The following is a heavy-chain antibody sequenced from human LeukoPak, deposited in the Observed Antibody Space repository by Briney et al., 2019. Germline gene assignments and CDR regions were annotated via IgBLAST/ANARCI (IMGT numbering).Heavy chain of an antibody. Sequence: SQTLSLTCTVSGGSISCGGHYWSWIRQHPGKGLEWIGYIYYSGSTYYNPSLKSRVTISVDTSKNQFSLKLSSVTAADTAVYYCARETSLMGYSGGLGFNYWGQGTLVTVSS. CDR3: ARETSLMGYSGGLGFNY. D-gene: IGHD6-19*01. CDR2: IYYSGST. V-gene: IGHV4-31*03. CDR1: GGSISCGGHY. J-gene: IGHJ4*02.